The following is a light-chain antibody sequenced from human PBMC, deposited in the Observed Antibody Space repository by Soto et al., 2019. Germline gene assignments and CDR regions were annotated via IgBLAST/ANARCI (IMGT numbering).Light chain of an antibody. CDR3: LHDYSFTYT. Sequence: AIQLTQFPSSLSASVGDRVTITCRASQSVXNDFAWYQQKSGRAPKILXVGAATLQRGGPSRLSGSGSGTDFTLTISSLQPEYFATYYCLHDYSFTYTFGQGTKVDIK. J-gene: IGKJ2*01. CDR2: GAA. CDR1: QSVXND. V-gene: IGKV1-6*01.